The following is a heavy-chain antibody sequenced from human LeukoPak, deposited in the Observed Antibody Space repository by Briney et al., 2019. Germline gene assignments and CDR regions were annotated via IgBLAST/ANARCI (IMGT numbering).Heavy chain of an antibody. D-gene: IGHD3-3*01. CDR3: TSSTTYYDFWSGYSIGYFDL. CDR2: IRSKAYGGTT. Sequence: GGSLRLSCTASGFTFGDYAMSWFRQAPGKGLEWVGFIRSKAYGGTTEYAASVKGRFTISRDDSKSIAHLQMNSLKTEDTAVYYCTSSTTYYDFWSGYSIGYFDLWGRGTLVTVSS. V-gene: IGHV3-49*03. J-gene: IGHJ2*01. CDR1: GFTFGDYA.